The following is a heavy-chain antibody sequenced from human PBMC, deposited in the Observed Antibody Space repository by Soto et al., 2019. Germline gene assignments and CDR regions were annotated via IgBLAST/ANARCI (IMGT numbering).Heavy chain of an antibody. J-gene: IGHJ4*02. CDR2: IYYSGST. CDR3: ARTASSSGDSASGY. D-gene: IGHD6-13*01. CDR1: GGSISSSSYY. Sequence: QLQLQESGPGLVKPSETLSLTCTVSGGSISSSSYYWGWIRQPPGKGLEWIGSIYYSGSTYYNPSLKSRVTISLDTSKNQFALKLSSVTAADTAVYYGARTASSSGDSASGYWGQGTLVTVSS. V-gene: IGHV4-39*01.